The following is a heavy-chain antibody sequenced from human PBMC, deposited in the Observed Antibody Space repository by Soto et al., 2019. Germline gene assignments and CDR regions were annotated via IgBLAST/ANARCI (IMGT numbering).Heavy chain of an antibody. CDR1: GLTFNDSA. V-gene: IGHV3-73*01. CDR2: IRSRPHYYAT. Sequence: GGSLRLSCAASGLTFNDSAIHWVRQASGKGLEWVGRIRSRPHYYATAFAASVKGRFSISRDDSESMAYLQMDSLKTEDTAVYDCARLNESTGSWGQGTLVTVSS. D-gene: IGHD2-8*02. J-gene: IGHJ4*02. CDR3: ARLNESTGS.